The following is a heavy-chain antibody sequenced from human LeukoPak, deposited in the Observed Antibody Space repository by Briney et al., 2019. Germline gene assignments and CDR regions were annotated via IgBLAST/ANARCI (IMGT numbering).Heavy chain of an antibody. Sequence: ASVKVSCKASGGTFSSYAISWGRQAPGQGLEWMGRIITIFGIANYAQKFQGRVTITADKSTSTAYMELSSLRSEDTAVYYCAGARFSGSYSFDYWGQGTLVTVSS. J-gene: IGHJ4*02. D-gene: IGHD1-26*01. V-gene: IGHV1-69*04. CDR2: IITIFGIA. CDR1: GGTFSSYA. CDR3: AGARFSGSYSFDY.